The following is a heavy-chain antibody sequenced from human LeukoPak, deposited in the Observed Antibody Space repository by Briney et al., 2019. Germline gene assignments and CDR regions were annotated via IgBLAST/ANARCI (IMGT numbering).Heavy chain of an antibody. CDR3: AKGTWYYDFWSGYLSPPHNWFDP. V-gene: IGHV3-33*06. CDR2: IWYDGSNK. D-gene: IGHD3-3*01. Sequence: GRSLRLSCAASGFTFSSYGMHWVRQAPGKGLEWVAVIWYDGSNKYYADSVKGRFTISRDNSKNTLYLQMNSLRAEDTAVYYCAKGTWYYDFWSGYLSPPHNWFDPWGQGTLVTVSS. J-gene: IGHJ5*02. CDR1: GFTFSSYG.